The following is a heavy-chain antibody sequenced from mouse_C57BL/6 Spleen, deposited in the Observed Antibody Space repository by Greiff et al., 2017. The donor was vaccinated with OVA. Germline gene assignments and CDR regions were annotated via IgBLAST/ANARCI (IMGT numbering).Heavy chain of an antibody. CDR1: GYTFTSYW. Sequence: QVQLQQPGAELVKPGASVKMSCKASGYTFTSYWITWVKQRPGQGLEWIGDIYPGSGSTNYNEKFKSKATLTVDTSSSTAYMQLSSLTSEDSAVYYCARECSPYYYAMDYWGQGTSVTVSS. D-gene: IGHD1-1*01. V-gene: IGHV1-55*01. CDR3: ARECSPYYYAMDY. J-gene: IGHJ4*01. CDR2: IYPGSGST.